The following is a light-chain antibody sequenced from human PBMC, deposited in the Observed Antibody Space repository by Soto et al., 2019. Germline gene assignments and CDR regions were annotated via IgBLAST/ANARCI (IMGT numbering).Light chain of an antibody. V-gene: IGLV1-44*01. J-gene: IGLJ2*01. CDR1: SSNIGSNT. Sequence: QSVLTQPPSASGTPGQRVTMSCSGSSSNIGSNTVNWYQQLPGTAPKLLIYSNNQRPSGVPDRFSGSKSGTSASLAISWLLSGDEAYYYCSTWDDSLSALVVFGGGTKVTVL. CDR2: SNN. CDR3: STWDDSLSALVV.